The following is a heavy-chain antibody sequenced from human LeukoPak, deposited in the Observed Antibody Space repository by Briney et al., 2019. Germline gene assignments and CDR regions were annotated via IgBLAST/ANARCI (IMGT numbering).Heavy chain of an antibody. D-gene: IGHD3-22*01. Sequence: GGSLRLSCAASGFTFSDYYMSWIRQAPGKGLEWVSYISSSGSTIYYADSVKGRFTISRDNAKNSLYLQMNNLRAEDTAVYYCARTAPYDSSGYSDAFDIWGQGTMVTVSS. CDR3: ARTAPYDSSGYSDAFDI. V-gene: IGHV3-11*01. CDR2: ISSSGSTI. J-gene: IGHJ3*02. CDR1: GFTFSDYY.